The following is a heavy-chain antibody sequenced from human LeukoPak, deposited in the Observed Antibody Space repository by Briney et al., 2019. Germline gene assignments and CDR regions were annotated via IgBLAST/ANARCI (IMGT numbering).Heavy chain of an antibody. J-gene: IGHJ4*02. CDR3: AKDKGSAAAAQVAGLFDY. V-gene: IGHV3-9*01. Sequence: PGGSLRLSCAASGFTFDDYAMHWVRQAPGKGLEWVSGISWNSDSIGYADSVKGRFTISRDNAKNSLYLQMNSLRAEDTALYYCAKDKGSAAAAQVAGLFDYWGQGTLVTVSS. CDR1: GFTFDDYA. D-gene: IGHD6-13*01. CDR2: ISWNSDSI.